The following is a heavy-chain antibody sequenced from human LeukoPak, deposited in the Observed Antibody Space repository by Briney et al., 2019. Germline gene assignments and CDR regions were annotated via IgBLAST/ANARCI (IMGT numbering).Heavy chain of an antibody. V-gene: IGHV1-2*02. Sequence: ASVKVSCKASGYTFTCYDMHWVRQAPGQGLEWMGWINPKSGDTTYGQRFQGRVTMTRDTSITTAYVELSSLRPDDTAVYFCARENTSRYHYWGQGTLVTVSS. CDR1: GYTFTCYD. D-gene: IGHD3-22*01. CDR3: ARENTSRYHY. J-gene: IGHJ4*02. CDR2: INPKSGDT.